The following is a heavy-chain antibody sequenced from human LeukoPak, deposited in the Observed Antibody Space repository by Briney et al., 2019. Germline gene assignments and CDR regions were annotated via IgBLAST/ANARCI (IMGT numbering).Heavy chain of an antibody. CDR1: GFTVSSNY. CDR2: IYIGGRT. CDR3: AREIYRFGI. D-gene: IGHD3-16*01. J-gene: IGHJ4*02. V-gene: IGHV3-66*01. Sequence: VGSLRLSCAASGFTVSSNYMSWVRQAPGKGLEWVSSIYIGGRTYYADSVKGRFTISRDNHNNTLYLQMHSLRAEDTAVYYCAREIYRFGIWGQGTLVTDPS.